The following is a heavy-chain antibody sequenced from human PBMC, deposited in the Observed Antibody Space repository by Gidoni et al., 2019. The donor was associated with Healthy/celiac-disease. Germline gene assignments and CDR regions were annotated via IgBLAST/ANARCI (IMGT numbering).Heavy chain of an antibody. V-gene: IGHV3-23*01. D-gene: IGHD3-22*01. CDR2: TSGSGGST. CDR3: AKDQYDSSDYKADDAFDI. Sequence: ELQLLESGGGLVQPGGSLRLSCAASGFIFSSYAMGWVRQAPGKGLEWVSSTSGSGGSTYYADAVKGRFTISRDNSKNTLYLQMNSLRAEDTALYYCAKDQYDSSDYKADDAFDIWGQGTMVTVSS. CDR1: GFIFSSYA. J-gene: IGHJ3*02.